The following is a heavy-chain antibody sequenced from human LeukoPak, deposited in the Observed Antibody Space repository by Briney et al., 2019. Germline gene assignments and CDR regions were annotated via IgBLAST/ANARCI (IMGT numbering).Heavy chain of an antibody. J-gene: IGHJ4*02. Sequence: ASVKVSFKASGHSFNNYGISWVRQAPGQGPEWMGWISADTGNTNYARELQGRVTMTTDTSTSIAYMELRSLRSDDTAVYYCARDDRAAAGTPDYWGQGTLVTVSS. CDR2: ISADTGNT. CDR3: ARDDRAAAGTPDY. V-gene: IGHV1-18*01. CDR1: GHSFNNYG. D-gene: IGHD6-13*01.